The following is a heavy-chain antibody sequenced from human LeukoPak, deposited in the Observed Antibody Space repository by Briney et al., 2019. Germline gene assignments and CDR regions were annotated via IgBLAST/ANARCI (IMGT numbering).Heavy chain of an antibody. Sequence: GGSLRLSCAASGFTFSSYGMHWARQAPGKGLEWVAVIWYDGSNKYYADSVKGRFTISRDNSKNTLYLQMNSLRAEDTAVYYCARDYGESAFDYWGQGTLVTVSS. CDR2: IWYDGSNK. J-gene: IGHJ4*02. CDR1: GFTFSSYG. D-gene: IGHD3-10*01. V-gene: IGHV3-33*01. CDR3: ARDYGESAFDY.